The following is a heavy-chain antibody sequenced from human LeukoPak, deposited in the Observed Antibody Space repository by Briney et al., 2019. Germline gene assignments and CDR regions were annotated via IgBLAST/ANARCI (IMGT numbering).Heavy chain of an antibody. Sequence: GASLKISCKGSGYKFNSYWIAWVRPMPGKGLEWMGIIYPDDSDTRYSPSFQGQVTISADKSVSIAYLQRSSLKASDTAMYYCARPNITSYYDSRGYDAFDVWGQGTMVIVSS. V-gene: IGHV5-51*01. CDR2: IYPDDSDT. D-gene: IGHD3-22*01. CDR1: GYKFNSYW. J-gene: IGHJ3*01. CDR3: ARPNITSYYDSRGYDAFDV.